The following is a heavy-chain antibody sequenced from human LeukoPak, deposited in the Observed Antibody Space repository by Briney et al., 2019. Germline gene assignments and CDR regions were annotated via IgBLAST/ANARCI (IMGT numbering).Heavy chain of an antibody. D-gene: IGHD2-15*01. CDR2: ISYDGSNK. V-gene: IGHV3-30-3*01. J-gene: IGHJ3*02. CDR3: AKDVVVVARGAFDI. Sequence: PGGSLRLSCAASGFTISSYAMHWVRQAPGKGLEWVAVISYDGSNKYYADSVKGRFTISRDNSKNTLYLQMNSLRAEDTAVYYCAKDVVVVARGAFDIWGQGTMVTVSS. CDR1: GFTISSYA.